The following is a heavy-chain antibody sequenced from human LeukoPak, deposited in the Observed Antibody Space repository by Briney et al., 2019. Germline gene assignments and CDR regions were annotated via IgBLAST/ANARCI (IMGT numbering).Heavy chain of an antibody. CDR1: GFTFDDYA. Sequence: GGSLRLSCAASGFTFDDYAMHWVRQAPGKGLEWVSGISWNSGSIGYADSVKGRFTISRDIAKNSLYLHMNSLRAEDTALYYCAKDESSGIYALYYFDFWGQGTLVTVSS. V-gene: IGHV3-9*01. D-gene: IGHD1-26*01. CDR2: ISWNSGSI. CDR3: AKDESSGIYALYYFDF. J-gene: IGHJ4*02.